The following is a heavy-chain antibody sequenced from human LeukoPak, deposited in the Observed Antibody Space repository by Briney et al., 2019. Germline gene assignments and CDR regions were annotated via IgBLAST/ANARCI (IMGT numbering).Heavy chain of an antibody. J-gene: IGHJ4*02. D-gene: IGHD3-9*01. V-gene: IGHV4-59*01. CDR1: GGSISYYY. CDR2: IYYSGST. CDR3: ARGNAIFDY. Sequence: PSETLSLTCTVSGGSISYYYWSWIRQPPGKGLEWIGYIYYSGSTNYNPSLKSRVTISVDTSKNQFSLKLSSVTAADTAVYYCARGNAIFDYWGQGTLVTVSS.